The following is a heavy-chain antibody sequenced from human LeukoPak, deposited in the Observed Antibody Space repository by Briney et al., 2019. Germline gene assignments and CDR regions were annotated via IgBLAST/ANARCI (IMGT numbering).Heavy chain of an antibody. V-gene: IGHV3-21*01. CDR2: ISSSSSYI. D-gene: IGHD3-16*01. J-gene: IGHJ3*02. CDR1: GFTFSSYS. CDR3: ARKAYDAFDI. Sequence: AGGSLRLSXAASGFTFSSYSMNWVRQAPGKGLEWVSSISSSSSYIYYADSVKGRFTISRDNAKNSLYLQMNSLRAEDTAVYYCARKAYDAFDIWGQGTMVTVSS.